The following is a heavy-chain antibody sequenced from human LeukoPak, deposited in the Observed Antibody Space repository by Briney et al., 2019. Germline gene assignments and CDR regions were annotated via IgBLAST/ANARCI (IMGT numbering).Heavy chain of an antibody. CDR1: GFTFSSYG. V-gene: IGHV3-30*02. J-gene: IGHJ4*02. CDR3: ARLPTYCSSTSCYLDY. Sequence: GGSLRLSCAASGFTFSSYGMHWVRQAPGKGLEWVAFIRYDGSNKYYADSVKGRFTISGDNSKNTLYLQMNSLRAEDTAVYYCARLPTYCSSTSCYLDYWGQGTLVTVSS. CDR2: IRYDGSNK. D-gene: IGHD2-2*01.